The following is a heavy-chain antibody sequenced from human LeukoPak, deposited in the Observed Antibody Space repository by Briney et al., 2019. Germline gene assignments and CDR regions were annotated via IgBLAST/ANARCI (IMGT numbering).Heavy chain of an antibody. D-gene: IGHD3-22*01. J-gene: IGHJ4*02. CDR1: GGSISSGSYY. CDR2: IYTSGST. V-gene: IGHV4-61*02. CDR3: ARVRDYYYDSSGYSNYFDY. Sequence: PSETLSLTCTVSGGSISSGSYYWSWIRQPAGKGLEWIGRIYTSGSTNYNPSLKSRVTISVDTSKNQFSLKLSSVTAADTAVYYRARVRDYYYDSSGYSNYFDYWGQGTLVTVSS.